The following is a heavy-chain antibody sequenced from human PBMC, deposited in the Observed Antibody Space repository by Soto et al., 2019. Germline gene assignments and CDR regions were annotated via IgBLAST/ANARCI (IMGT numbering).Heavy chain of an antibody. CDR1: GFTFSSYG. J-gene: IGHJ4*02. Sequence: QVQLVESGGGVVQPGRSLRLSCAASGFTFSSYGMHWVRQAPGKGLEWVAVISYDGSNKYYADSVKGRFTISRDNSKNTLYLQMNSLRAEATAAYYCESDSGYCSGGSCYSDGAPTDYWGQGTLVSVSS. CDR3: ESDSGYCSGGSCYSDGAPTDY. CDR2: ISYDGSNK. V-gene: IGHV3-30*03. D-gene: IGHD2-15*01.